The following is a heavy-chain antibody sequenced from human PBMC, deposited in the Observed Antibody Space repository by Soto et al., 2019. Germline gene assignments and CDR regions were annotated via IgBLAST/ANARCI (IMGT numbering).Heavy chain of an antibody. CDR1: GFTFSDYY. CDR3: ARENSNSRLDYYYGMDV. V-gene: IGHV3-11*01. CDR2: ISSSGSTI. D-gene: IGHD4-4*01. Sequence: QVQLVESGGGLVKPGGSLRLSCAASGFTFSDYYMSWIRQAPGKGLEWVSYISSSGSTIYYADSVKGRFTISRDNAKNSLDLQMNSLRAEDTAVYYCARENSNSRLDYYYGMDVWGQGTTVTVSS. J-gene: IGHJ6*02.